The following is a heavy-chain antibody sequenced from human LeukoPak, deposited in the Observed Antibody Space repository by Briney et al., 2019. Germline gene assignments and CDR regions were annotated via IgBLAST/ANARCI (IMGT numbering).Heavy chain of an antibody. CDR3: ARQRDFWSGYYKDY. Sequence: SETLSLTCTVSGGSISSSSYYWGWIRQPPGKGLEWMGSIYYSGSTYHNPSLKSRVTISVDTSKNQFSLKLSSVTAADTAVYYCARQRDFWSGYYKDYWGQGTLVTVSS. CDR2: IYYSGST. V-gene: IGHV4-39*01. CDR1: GGSISSSSYY. J-gene: IGHJ4*02. D-gene: IGHD3-3*01.